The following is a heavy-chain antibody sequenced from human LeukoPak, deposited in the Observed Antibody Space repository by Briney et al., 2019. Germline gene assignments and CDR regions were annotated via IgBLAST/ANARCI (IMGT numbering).Heavy chain of an antibody. Sequence: PGGSLRLSCAASGFTFSNYELNWVRQAPGKGLEWVSYISSSGRNIYYADSVNGRFTISRDNAKNSLYLQMNSLRAEGTAVYYCAKGKEWELLLPFDYWGQGTLVTVSS. V-gene: IGHV3-48*03. CDR2: ISSSGRNI. CDR1: GFTFSNYE. J-gene: IGHJ4*02. CDR3: AKGKEWELLLPFDY. D-gene: IGHD1-26*01.